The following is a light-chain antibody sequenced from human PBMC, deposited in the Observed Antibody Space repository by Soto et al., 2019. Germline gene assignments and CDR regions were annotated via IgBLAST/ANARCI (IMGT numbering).Light chain of an antibody. CDR1: QSAGSN. J-gene: IGKJ1*01. CDR2: GAS. Sequence: EIVMTQSPATLSVSPGESATLSCRASQSAGSNLAWYQQKPGQAPSLLIYGASTRATGIPARFSGSRSGTEFTLTISSLQSEDFAVYYCQQYNDWRTFGQGTKVEIK. V-gene: IGKV3-15*01. CDR3: QQYNDWRT.